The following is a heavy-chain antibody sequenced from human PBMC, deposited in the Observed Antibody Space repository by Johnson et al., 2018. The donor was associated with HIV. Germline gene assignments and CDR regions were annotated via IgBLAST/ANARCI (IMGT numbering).Heavy chain of an antibody. Sequence: QVQLVESGGGVVQPGRSLRLSCAASGFTFSSYAMHWVRQAPGKGLEWVAVISYDGSNKYYADFVKGRITFSRNNAKNTLYLQMNILRAEDTAVYYCARGVRFGYYGSGSYYDAPIWGQGTMVTVSS. J-gene: IGHJ3*02. CDR3: ARGVRFGYYGSGSYYDAPI. V-gene: IGHV3-30-3*01. D-gene: IGHD3-10*01. CDR1: GFTFSSYA. CDR2: ISYDGSNK.